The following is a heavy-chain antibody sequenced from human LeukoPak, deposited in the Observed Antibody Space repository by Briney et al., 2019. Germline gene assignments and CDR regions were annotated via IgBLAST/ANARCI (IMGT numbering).Heavy chain of an antibody. D-gene: IGHD5-24*01. CDR3: AREMATTTNSDY. CDR2: ISYDGSNK. CDR1: GFTFSSYG. Sequence: GGSLRLSCAASGFTFSSYGMHWVRQAPGKGLEWVAVISYDGSNKYYADSVKGRFTISRDNSKNTLYLQMNSLRAEDTAVYYCAREMATTTNSDYWGQGTLVTVSS. J-gene: IGHJ4*02. V-gene: IGHV3-30*03.